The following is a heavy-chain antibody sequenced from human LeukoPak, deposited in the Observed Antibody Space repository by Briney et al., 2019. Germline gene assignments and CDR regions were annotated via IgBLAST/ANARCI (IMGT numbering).Heavy chain of an antibody. J-gene: IGHJ4*02. V-gene: IGHV4-39*07. CDR3: ARVGHVHNWNDPYY. D-gene: IGHD1-1*01. CDR1: GGSISSSSYY. Sequence: SETLSLTCTVSGGSISSSSYYWGWIRQPPGKGLEWIGSIYYSGSTYYNPSLKSRVTISVDTSKNQFSLKLSSVTATDTAVYYCARVGHVHNWNDPYYWGQGTLVTVSS. CDR2: IYYSGST.